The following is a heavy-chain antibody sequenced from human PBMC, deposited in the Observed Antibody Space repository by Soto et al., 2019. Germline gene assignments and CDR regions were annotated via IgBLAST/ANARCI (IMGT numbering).Heavy chain of an antibody. Sequence: VQLQESGPGLVKTSETLSLTCTVSGTSISSYYWSWIRQPPGKGLEWIANIHYSGTTNYNPSLARRVTLSVDTSKNQFSLKMTSVTAADRAMYFCARYNSYAIDYWGRGTLVTVSS. D-gene: IGHD2-8*01. CDR2: IHYSGTT. CDR1: GTSISSYY. J-gene: IGHJ4*02. V-gene: IGHV4-59*01. CDR3: ARYNSYAIDY.